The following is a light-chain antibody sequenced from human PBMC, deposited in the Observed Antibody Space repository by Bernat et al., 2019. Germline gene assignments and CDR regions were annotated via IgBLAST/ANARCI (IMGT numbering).Light chain of an antibody. V-gene: IGKV2-24*01. CDR2: RIS. Sequence: DIVMTQTPLFSPVTLGQPASISCRSSESLVHSNGNTYLTWLHQRPGQPPRLLIYRISNRFSVVPDRFRGSGAGTDFTLKISRVEADDVGVYYYMQATHFPWTFGQGTKVEIK. CDR3: MQATHFPWT. CDR1: ESLVHSNGNTY. J-gene: IGKJ1*01.